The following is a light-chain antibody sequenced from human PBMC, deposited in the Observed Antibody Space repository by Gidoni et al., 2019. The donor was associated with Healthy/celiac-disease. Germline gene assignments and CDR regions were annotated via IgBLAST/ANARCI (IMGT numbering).Light chain of an antibody. CDR2: GAS. Sequence: EIVMTQSPATLTVSPGERATLTCRTSQSVSSNLAWYQQKTGQAPRLPIYGASTRATGIPARFSSSGSGADFTLTISSLQSEDFAVYYCQQYNNWYTFGQGTKLEIK. CDR3: QQYNNWYT. CDR1: QSVSSN. V-gene: IGKV3-15*01. J-gene: IGKJ2*01.